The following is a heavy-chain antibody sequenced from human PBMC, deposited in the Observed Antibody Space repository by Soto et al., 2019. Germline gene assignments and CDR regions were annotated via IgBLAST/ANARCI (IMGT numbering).Heavy chain of an antibody. V-gene: IGHV1-2*02. D-gene: IGHD2-2*02. CDR3: ARSLTEGYCTITGCYTRPLYGMDV. CDR2: INPNNGDT. J-gene: IGHJ6*02. Sequence: ASVKVSCKASGYTFTGYFVHWVRQAPGQGLEWMGWINPNNGDTNYAQNFQGRVTMTRDTPTSTAYMELSRLTSDDTAVYYCARSLTEGYCTITGCYTRPLYGMDVWGQGTTVTVSS. CDR1: GYTFTGYF.